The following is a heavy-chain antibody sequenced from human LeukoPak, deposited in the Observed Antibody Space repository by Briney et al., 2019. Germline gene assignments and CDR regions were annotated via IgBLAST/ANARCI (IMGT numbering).Heavy chain of an antibody. J-gene: IGHJ5*02. CDR1: GFTVSSNY. CDR2: ISYDGSNK. Sequence: GGSLRLSCAASGFTVSSNYMSWVRQAPGKGLEWVAVISYDGSNKYYADSVKGRFTISRDNAKNSFFLQMNSLRAEDTAVYFCARGGHWLDPWGQGTMVTVSS. CDR3: ARGGHWLDP. V-gene: IGHV3-30*03.